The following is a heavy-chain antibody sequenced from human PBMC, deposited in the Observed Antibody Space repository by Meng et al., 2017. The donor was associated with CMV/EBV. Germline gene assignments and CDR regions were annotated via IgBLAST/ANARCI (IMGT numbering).Heavy chain of an antibody. D-gene: IGHD3-9*01. J-gene: IGHJ4*02. CDR1: GFAFSRYS. CDR2: ISSVRNYV. Sequence: GESLKISCVASGFAFSRYSMNWVRQAPGKGLEWVSSISSVRNYVDYVDSVKGRFTISRDNAKNPLFLQMNSLRADDTAVYYCARRGEYSGYDNYYGSVHWGQGTSVTVSS. CDR3: ARRGEYSGYDNYYGSVH. V-gene: IGHV3-21*01.